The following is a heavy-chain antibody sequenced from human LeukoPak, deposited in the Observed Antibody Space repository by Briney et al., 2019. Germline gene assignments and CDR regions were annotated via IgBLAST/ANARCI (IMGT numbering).Heavy chain of an antibody. CDR1: GFTFDDYA. Sequence: PGGSLRLSCAASGFTFDDYAMHWVRQAPGRGLEWVSGISWNSGSIGYADSVKGRFTISRDNAKNSLYLQMNSLRAEDMALYYCAKDYSGSYNGYFDYWGQGTLVTVSS. V-gene: IGHV3-9*03. CDR3: AKDYSGSYNGYFDY. CDR2: ISWNSGSI. J-gene: IGHJ4*02. D-gene: IGHD1-26*01.